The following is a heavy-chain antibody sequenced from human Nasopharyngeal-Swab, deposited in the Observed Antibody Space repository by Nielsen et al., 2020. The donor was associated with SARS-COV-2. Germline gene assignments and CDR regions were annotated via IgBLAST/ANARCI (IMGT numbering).Heavy chain of an antibody. CDR2: IIPVLPIT. CDR3: ARGGWLRRDYYYVYYYMDV. V-gene: IGHV1-69*10. J-gene: IGHJ6*03. CDR1: GGTFISYG. D-gene: IGHD5-24*01. Sequence: SVQVSCKTSGGTFISYGISWVRQAPGEGLEWMGGIIPVLPITRYAQKFRDRVTITADTSTSTAYMELSSLRSEDTATYYCARGGWLRRDYYYVYYYMDVWGKGTTVTVSS.